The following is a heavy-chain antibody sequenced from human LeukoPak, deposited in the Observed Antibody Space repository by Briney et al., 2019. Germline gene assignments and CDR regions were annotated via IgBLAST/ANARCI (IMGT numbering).Heavy chain of an antibody. D-gene: IGHD1-14*01. CDR3: ARSSHLITFDY. J-gene: IGHJ4*02. CDR1: GGSISSYY. Sequence: SETLSLTCTVSGGSISSYYWSWIRQPPGKGLEWIGYIYYSGSTNHNPSLKSRVTISVDTSKNQFSLKLSSVTAADTAVYYCARSSHLITFDYWGQGTLVTVSS. V-gene: IGHV4-59*08. CDR2: IYYSGST.